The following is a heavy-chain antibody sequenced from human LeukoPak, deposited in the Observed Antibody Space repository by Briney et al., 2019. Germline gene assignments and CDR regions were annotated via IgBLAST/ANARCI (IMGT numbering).Heavy chain of an antibody. CDR1: GFTFSNYA. V-gene: IGHV3-64*01. CDR3: ARSLGAGSYLDF. Sequence: GGSLRLSCAASGFTFSNYAMPWVRQAPGKGLEYLSAINGNGGSTYYSTSVKGKFTITRDNSKNTLYLQMDSLSAEDMAVFYCARSLGAGSYLDFWGQGTLVTVSS. J-gene: IGHJ4*02. D-gene: IGHD3-10*02. CDR2: INGNGGST.